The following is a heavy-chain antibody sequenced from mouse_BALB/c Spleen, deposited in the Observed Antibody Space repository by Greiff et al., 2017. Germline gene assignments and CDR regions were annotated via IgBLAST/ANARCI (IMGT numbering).Heavy chain of an antibody. Sequence: DVKLVESGGGLVKPGGSLKLSCAASGFTFSSYTMSWVRQTPEKRLEWVATISSGGSYTYYPDSVKGRFTISRDNAKNTLYLQMSSLKSEDTAMYYCTREGLRLRWYFDVWGAGTTVTVSS. V-gene: IGHV5-6-4*01. CDR1: GFTFSSYT. CDR3: TREGLRLRWYFDV. CDR2: ISSGGSYT. J-gene: IGHJ1*01. D-gene: IGHD1-2*01.